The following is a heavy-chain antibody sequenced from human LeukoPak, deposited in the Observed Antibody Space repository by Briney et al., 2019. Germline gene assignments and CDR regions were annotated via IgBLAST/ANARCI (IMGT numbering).Heavy chain of an antibody. J-gene: IGHJ4*02. CDR2: LNTDGSNT. CDR3: ARAGSYRFDY. Sequence: GGSLRLPCAASGFPFSRHWMHWVRQAPGKGLVWVSRLNTDGSNTNYADSVKGRFTISRDVAKSTLYLQMNSLRAEDTAVYYCARAGSYRFDYWGLGTLVTVAS. V-gene: IGHV3-74*01. D-gene: IGHD1-26*01. CDR1: GFPFSRHW.